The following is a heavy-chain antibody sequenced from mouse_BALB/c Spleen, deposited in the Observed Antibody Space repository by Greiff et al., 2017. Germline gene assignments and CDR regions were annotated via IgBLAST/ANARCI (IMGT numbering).Heavy chain of an antibody. CDR1: GFTFSSYG. CDR3: ARQDYGNYLFAY. V-gene: IGHV5-6*02. D-gene: IGHD2-1*01. J-gene: IGHJ3*01. CDR2: ISSGGSYT. Sequence: EVKLVESGGDLVKPGGSLKLSCAASGFTFSSYGMSWVRQTPDKRLEWVATISSGGSYTYYPDSVKGRFTISRDNAKNTLYLQMSSLKSEDTAMYYCARQDYGNYLFAYWGQGTLVTVSA.